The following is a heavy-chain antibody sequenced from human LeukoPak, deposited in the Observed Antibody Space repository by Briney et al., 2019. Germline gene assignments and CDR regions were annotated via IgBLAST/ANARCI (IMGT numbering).Heavy chain of an antibody. CDR1: RFKFSSYS. Sequence: GGSLRLSCAASRFKFSSYSMNWVRQAPGKGLEWVSCISTSSSYIYYADSVKGRFTISRDNAKNSLYLQMNSLRAEDTAVYYCAKDRGFSGYQLRSDWGQGTLVTVSS. D-gene: IGHD2-2*01. CDR2: ISTSSSYI. V-gene: IGHV3-21*01. CDR3: AKDRGFSGYQLRSD. J-gene: IGHJ4*02.